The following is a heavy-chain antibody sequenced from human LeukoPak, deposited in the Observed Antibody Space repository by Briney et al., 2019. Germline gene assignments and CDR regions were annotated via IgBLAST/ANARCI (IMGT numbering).Heavy chain of an antibody. CDR3: AKRTDVLTGYYNA. Sequence: AGSLRLSCAASGFTFSSYAMSWVRQASGKGLEWVSHVSGSGGSTYYADSVKGRFTISRDNSNNALYLQMNSLRGDDTAVYYCAKRTDVLTGYYNAWGLGTLVTVSS. CDR2: VSGSGGST. D-gene: IGHD3-9*01. V-gene: IGHV3-23*01. CDR1: GFTFSSYA. J-gene: IGHJ5*02.